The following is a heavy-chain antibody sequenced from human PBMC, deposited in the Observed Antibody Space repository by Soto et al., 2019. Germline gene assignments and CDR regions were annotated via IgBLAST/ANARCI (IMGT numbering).Heavy chain of an antibody. D-gene: IGHD3-10*01. CDR1: GFTFSSYS. CDR3: ARLSMVRGATNRSEYYYYYMDV. J-gene: IGHJ6*03. V-gene: IGHV3-21*01. CDR2: ISSSSSYI. Sequence: GGSLRLSCAASGFTFSSYSMNWVRQAPGKGLEWVSSISSSSSYIYYADSVKGRFTISRDNAKNSLYLQMNSLRAEDTAVYYCARLSMVRGATNRSEYYYYYMDVWGKGTTVTVSS.